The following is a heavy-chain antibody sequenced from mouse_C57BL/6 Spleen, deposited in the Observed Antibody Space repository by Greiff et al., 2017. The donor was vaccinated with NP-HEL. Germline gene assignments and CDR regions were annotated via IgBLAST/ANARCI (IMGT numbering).Heavy chain of an antibody. CDR1: GYTFTSYW. Sequence: QVQLQQSGAELVKPGASVKLSCKASGYTFTSYWMHWVKQRPGQGLEWIGMIHPNSGSTNYNEKFKSKATLTVDKSSSTAYMQLSSLTSEDSAVYYCASSFYYAMDYWGQGTSVTVSS. CDR2: IHPNSGST. J-gene: IGHJ4*01. CDR3: ASSFYYAMDY. D-gene: IGHD3-1*01. V-gene: IGHV1-64*01.